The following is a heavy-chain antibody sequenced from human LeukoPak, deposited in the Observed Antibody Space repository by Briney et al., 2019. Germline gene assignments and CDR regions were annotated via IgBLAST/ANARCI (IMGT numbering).Heavy chain of an antibody. Sequence: PSETLSLTCAVYGGSFSGYYWSWIRQPPGKGLEWIGEINHSGSTNYNPSLKSRVTISVDTSKIQFSLRLSSVTAADTAVYYCARVLEGSSGQHWYFDLWGRGTLVTVSS. D-gene: IGHD6-19*01. CDR1: GGSFSGYY. CDR3: ARVLEGSSGQHWYFDL. CDR2: INHSGST. V-gene: IGHV4-34*01. J-gene: IGHJ2*01.